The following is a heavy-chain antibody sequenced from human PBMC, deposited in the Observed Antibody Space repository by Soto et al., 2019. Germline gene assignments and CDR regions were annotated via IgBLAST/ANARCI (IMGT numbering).Heavy chain of an antibody. CDR1: GFTFDDYA. V-gene: IGHV3-9*01. CDR3: AKWSRGGYGDY. D-gene: IGHD5-12*01. J-gene: IGHJ4*02. CDR2: ISWNSGSI. Sequence: PGGSLRLSCAASGFTFDDYAMHWVRQAPGKGLEWVSGISWNSGSIGYADSVKGRFTISRDNTKNSLYLQMNSLRAEDTALYYCAKWSRGGYGDYWGRGTLVTVSS.